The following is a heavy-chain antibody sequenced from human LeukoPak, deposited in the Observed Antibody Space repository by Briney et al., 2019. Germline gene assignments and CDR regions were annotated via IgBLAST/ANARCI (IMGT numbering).Heavy chain of an antibody. J-gene: IGHJ4*02. CDR3: ARGSWRSITGDPRYFDY. CDR2: INHSGST. Sequence: PSETLSLTCAVYGGSFSGYYWSWLRQPPGKGLEWIGEINHSGSTNYNPSLKSRVTISVDTSKNQFSLKLSSVTAADTAVYYCARGSWRSITGDPRYFDYWGQGTLVTVSS. CDR1: GGSFSGYY. D-gene: IGHD1-20*01. V-gene: IGHV4-34*01.